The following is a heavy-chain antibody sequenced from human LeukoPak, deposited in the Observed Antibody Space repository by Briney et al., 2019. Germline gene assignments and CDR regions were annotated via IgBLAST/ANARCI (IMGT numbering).Heavy chain of an antibody. CDR2: INHSGRT. J-gene: IGHJ6*02. Sequence: SETLSLTCAVYGGSFSDYFWGWIRQPPGKGLEWIGEINHSGRTYYNPSLKSRVTISVDTSKNQFSLNLSSVTAADTAVYYCARDVVVVPAAIHYGLDVWGQGTTVTVSS. D-gene: IGHD2-2*01. CDR1: GGSFSDYF. V-gene: IGHV4-34*01. CDR3: ARDVVVVPAAIHYGLDV.